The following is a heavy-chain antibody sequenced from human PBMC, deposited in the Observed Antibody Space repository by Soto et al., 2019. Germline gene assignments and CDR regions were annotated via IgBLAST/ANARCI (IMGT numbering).Heavy chain of an antibody. Sequence: SVKVSCKASGFTFTSSAVQWVRQARGQRLEWIGWIVVGSGNTNYAQKFQERVTITRDMSTSTAYMELSSLRSEDTAVYYCAAPNCGGDCYGTYYYYGMDVWGQGTTVTVSS. J-gene: IGHJ6*02. D-gene: IGHD2-21*02. CDR2: IVVGSGNT. CDR1: GFTFTSSA. V-gene: IGHV1-58*01. CDR3: AAPNCGGDCYGTYYYYGMDV.